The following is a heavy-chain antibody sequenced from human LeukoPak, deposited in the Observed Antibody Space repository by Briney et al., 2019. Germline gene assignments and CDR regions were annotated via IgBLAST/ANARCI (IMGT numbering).Heavy chain of an antibody. CDR3: ARDGHSDYYNYYYYMDV. V-gene: IGHV1-18*01. CDR2: ISSYNGNT. CDR1: HYTFTSYG. J-gene: IGHJ6*03. D-gene: IGHD4-11*01. Sequence: GVSVKVSCKASHYTFTSYGVSWVRQAPGQALEWMGWISSYNGNTNYAQKFQGRVTMTADTSTSTAYMELRSLTSDDTAVYYCARDGHSDYYNYYYYMDVWGKGTTVTIFS.